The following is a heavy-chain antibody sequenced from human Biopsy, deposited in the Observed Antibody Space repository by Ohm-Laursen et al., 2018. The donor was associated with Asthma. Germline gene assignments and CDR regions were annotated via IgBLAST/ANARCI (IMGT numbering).Heavy chain of an antibody. D-gene: IGHD1-7*01. CDR1: GFVFSQSG. V-gene: IGHV3-30*03. J-gene: IGHJ3*02. CDR2: ISSDGHNK. Sequence: SLRLSCAASGFVFSQSGMHWVRQAPGKGLEWVALISSDGHNKYYKDSVKGRFTISRDNSKLRLYLEINSLRVEDSAVYYCARESGQDSCGTGAFDRWGQGIMVAVSS. CDR3: ARESGQDSCGTGAFDR.